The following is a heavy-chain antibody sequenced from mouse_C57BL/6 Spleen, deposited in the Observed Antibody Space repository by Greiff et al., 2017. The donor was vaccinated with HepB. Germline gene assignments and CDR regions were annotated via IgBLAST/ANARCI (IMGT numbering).Heavy chain of an antibody. CDR1: GFTFSSYT. J-gene: IGHJ3*01. CDR3: AIRDYGIPFAY. V-gene: IGHV5-9*01. Sequence: DVKLVESGGGLVKPGGSLKLSCAASGFTFSSYTMSWVRQTPEKRLEWVATISGGGGNTYYPDSVKGRFTISRDNAKNTLYLQMSSLRSEDTALYYCAIRDYGIPFAYWGQGTLVTVSA. D-gene: IGHD1-1*01. CDR2: ISGGGGNT.